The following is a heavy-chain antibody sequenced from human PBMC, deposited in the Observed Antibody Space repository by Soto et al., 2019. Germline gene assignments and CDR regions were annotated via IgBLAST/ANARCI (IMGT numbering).Heavy chain of an antibody. V-gene: IGHV4-34*01. D-gene: IGHD5-12*01. CDR2: INHSGNT. CDR3: ARLEGLATISYYFDF. J-gene: IGHJ4*02. CDR1: GGSFSGYY. Sequence: PSETLSLTCAVYGGSFSGYYWSWIRQPPGKGLEWIGGINHSGNTNYNPSLQSRVTISVDKSKSQFSLKLNSVTAADSAVYFCARLEGLATISYYFDFWGPGALVTVSS.